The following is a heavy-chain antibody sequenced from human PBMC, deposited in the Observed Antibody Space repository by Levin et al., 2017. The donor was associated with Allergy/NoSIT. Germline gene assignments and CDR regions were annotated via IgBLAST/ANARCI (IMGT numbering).Heavy chain of an antibody. CDR1: GFTFDDYA. CDR2: ISWDSGSI. Sequence: GGSLRLSCAASGFTFDDYAMYWVRQAPGKGLEWVSGISWDSGSIGYADSVKGRFTISRDNAKNSLYLQMNSLKPEDTALYYCAKGVAGSGYPHFDYWGQGTLVTVTS. CDR3: AKGVAGSGYPHFDY. J-gene: IGHJ4*02. V-gene: IGHV3-9*01. D-gene: IGHD3-22*01.